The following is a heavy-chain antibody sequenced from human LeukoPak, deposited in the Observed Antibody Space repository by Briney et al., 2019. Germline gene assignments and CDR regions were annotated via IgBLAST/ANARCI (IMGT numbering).Heavy chain of an antibody. D-gene: IGHD6-19*01. V-gene: IGHV3-48*03. Sequence: GGSLRLSCATSGFTLRSYEMNWFRQAPGKGLEWVSYISSSGSTIYYADSVKGRFTISRDNAKNSLYLQMNSLRAEDTAVYYCARGGSGWDDWFDPWGQGTLVTVSS. CDR2: ISSSGSTI. CDR1: GFTLRSYE. J-gene: IGHJ5*02. CDR3: ARGGSGWDDWFDP.